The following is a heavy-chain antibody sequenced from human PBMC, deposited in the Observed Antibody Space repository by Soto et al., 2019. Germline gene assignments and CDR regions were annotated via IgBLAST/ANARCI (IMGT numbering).Heavy chain of an antibody. D-gene: IGHD2-2*01. CDR1: GYTFTSYG. CDR2: ISAYNGNT. V-gene: IGHV1-18*01. J-gene: IGHJ3*02. Sequence: QVQLVQSGAEVRKPGASVKVSCKASGYTFTSYGISWVRQAPGQGLEWMGWISAYNGNTNYAQKLQGRVTMTTDTSTSTAYMELRSLRSDDTAVYYCARDKETGLYCSSTSCYQEGAFDIWGQGTMVTVSS. CDR3: ARDKETGLYCSSTSCYQEGAFDI.